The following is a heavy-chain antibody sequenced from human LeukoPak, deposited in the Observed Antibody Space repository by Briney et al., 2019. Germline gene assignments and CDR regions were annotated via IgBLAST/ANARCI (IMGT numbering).Heavy chain of an antibody. J-gene: IGHJ6*02. D-gene: IGHD3-22*01. CDR2: INHSGST. Sequence: SETLSLTCAVYGGSFSGYYWSWIRQPPGKGLEWIREINHSGSTNYNPSLKSRVTISVGTSKNQFSLKLSSVTAADTAVYYCARSSGYYNYYYGMDVWGQGTTVTVSS. CDR1: GGSFSGYY. V-gene: IGHV4-34*01. CDR3: ARSSGYYNYYYGMDV.